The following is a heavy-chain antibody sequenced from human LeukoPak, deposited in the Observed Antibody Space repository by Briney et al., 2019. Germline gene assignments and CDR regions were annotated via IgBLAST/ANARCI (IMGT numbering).Heavy chain of an antibody. V-gene: IGHV4-31*03. Sequence: PSETLSLTCTVSGGSISSGGYYWSWIRQHPGKGLEWIGYIYYSGSTYYNPSLKSRVTISVDRSKNQFSLKLSSVTAADTAVYFCARHRGSSWYRIFDHWGQGTLVTVFS. J-gene: IGHJ4*02. CDR2: IYYSGST. CDR3: ARHRGSSWYRIFDH. CDR1: GGSISSGGYY. D-gene: IGHD6-13*01.